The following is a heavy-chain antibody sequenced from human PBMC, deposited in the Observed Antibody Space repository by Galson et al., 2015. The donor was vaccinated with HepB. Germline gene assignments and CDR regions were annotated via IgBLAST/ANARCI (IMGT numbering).Heavy chain of an antibody. J-gene: IGHJ3*02. V-gene: IGHV3-9*01. CDR3: AKGVLSAAAGSAFDI. D-gene: IGHD6-13*01. CDR2: ISWNSGSI. CDR1: GFTFDDYA. Sequence: SLRLSCAASGFTFDDYAMHWVRQAPGKGLEWVSGISWNSGSIGYADSVKGRFTISRDNAKNSLYLQMNSLRAEDTALYYCAKGVLSAAAGSAFDIWGQGTMVTVSS.